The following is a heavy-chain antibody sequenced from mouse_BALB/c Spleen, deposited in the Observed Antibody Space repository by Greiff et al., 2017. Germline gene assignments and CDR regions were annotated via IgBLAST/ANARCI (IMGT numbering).Heavy chain of an antibody. CDR1: GFTFSSYA. V-gene: IGHV5-6-5*01. Sequence: EVKLMESGGGLVKPGGSLKLSCAASGFTFSSYAMSWVRQTPEKRLEWVASISSGGSTYYPDSVKGRFTISRDNARNILYLQMSSLRSEDTAMYYCARFYYGYVRAMDYWGQGTSVTVSS. D-gene: IGHD1-2*01. CDR2: ISSGGST. CDR3: ARFYYGYVRAMDY. J-gene: IGHJ4*01.